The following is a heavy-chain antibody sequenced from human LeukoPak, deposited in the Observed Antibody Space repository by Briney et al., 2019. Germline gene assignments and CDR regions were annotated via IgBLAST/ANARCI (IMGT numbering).Heavy chain of an antibody. CDR1: GFTFGKYW. J-gene: IGHJ4*02. Sequence: GGSLRLSCVASGFTFGKYWMSWVRQAPGKGLEWVANIKLDGSEKNYVDSVKGRFTISRDNTKNSLYLQMNSLRAEDTAVFYCARGGVYCSSVSCSVDYWGQGILVTVSS. D-gene: IGHD2-2*01. CDR2: IKLDGSEK. CDR3: ARGGVYCSSVSCSVDY. V-gene: IGHV3-7*03.